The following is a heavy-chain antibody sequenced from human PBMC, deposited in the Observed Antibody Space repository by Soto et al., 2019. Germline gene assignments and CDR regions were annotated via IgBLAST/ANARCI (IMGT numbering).Heavy chain of an antibody. V-gene: IGHV4-39*01. J-gene: IGHJ4*02. CDR1: GGSISSNTHY. CDR2: MFYSGSS. Sequence: PSETLSLTCTVSGGSISSNTHYWAWIRQPPGKGLEWIGSMFYSGSSYFNPSLKSRVTISVDTSKNQFSLRLNSVTAADTAVYYCARVKLGYCISTSCYHDYWGQGTLVTVSS. CDR3: ARVKLGYCISTSCYHDY. D-gene: IGHD2-2*01.